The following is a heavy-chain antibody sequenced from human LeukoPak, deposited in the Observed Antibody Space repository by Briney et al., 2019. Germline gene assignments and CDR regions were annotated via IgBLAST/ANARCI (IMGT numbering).Heavy chain of an antibody. CDR3: ARGGFYDSSGYYSYYFDY. J-gene: IGHJ4*02. CDR1: GYTFTSYC. Sequence: ASVKVSFKASGYTFTSYCISWLRQAPGQGLEWMGWSSAYSGNTNYAQKLEGRVTMTTDTSTSTAYMELRSLRSDDTAVYYCARGGFYDSSGYYSYYFDYWGQGSLVTVSS. CDR2: SSAYSGNT. V-gene: IGHV1-18*01. D-gene: IGHD3-22*01.